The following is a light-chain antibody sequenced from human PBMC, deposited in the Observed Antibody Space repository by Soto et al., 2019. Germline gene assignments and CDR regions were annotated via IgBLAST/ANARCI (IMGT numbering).Light chain of an antibody. CDR3: QVWDSTSAQYV. CDR2: DDR. J-gene: IGLJ1*01. V-gene: IGLV3-21*02. Sequence: SYELTQPPSVPVAPGQTARISCEGDNIGSKSVYWHQQKPGQAPVLVVYDDRDRPSGIPERFSGSSSGNTATLTINRVEAGDEAYYYCQVWDSTSAQYVFGTGTKVTGL. CDR1: NIGSKS.